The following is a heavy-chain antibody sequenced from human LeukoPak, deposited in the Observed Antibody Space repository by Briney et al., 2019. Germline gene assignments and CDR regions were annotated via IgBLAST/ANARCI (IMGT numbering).Heavy chain of an antibody. CDR1: GVSISSNY. CDR3: ASGPGDFQH. J-gene: IGHJ1*01. Sequence: SETLSLTCTVSGVSISSNYWNWIRQPPGKGLEWIGYIDTRGSTNYNLSLKSRVTISVDTSKNQFSLKLSSVTAADTAVYYCASGPGDFQHWGRGTLVTVSS. V-gene: IGHV4-4*09. D-gene: IGHD1-14*01. CDR2: IDTRGST.